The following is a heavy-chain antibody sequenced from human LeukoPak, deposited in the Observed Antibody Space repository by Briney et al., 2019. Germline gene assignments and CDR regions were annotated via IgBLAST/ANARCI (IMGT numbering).Heavy chain of an antibody. CDR1: GFTFDDYA. J-gene: IGHJ3*02. V-gene: IGHV3-9*03. Sequence: GGSLRLSCAASGFTFDDYAMHWVRQAPGKGLEWVSGISWNSGSIGYADSVKGRFTISRDNAKNSLYLQMNSLRAEDMALYYCAKAGQSGIVGDDAFDIWGQGTMVTVSS. CDR3: AKAGQSGIVGDDAFDI. D-gene: IGHD1-26*01. CDR2: ISWNSGSI.